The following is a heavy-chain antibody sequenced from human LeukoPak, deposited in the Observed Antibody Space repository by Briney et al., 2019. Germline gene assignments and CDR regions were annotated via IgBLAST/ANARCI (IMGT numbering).Heavy chain of an antibody. CDR1: GGSISSGDYY. V-gene: IGHV4-30-4*08. D-gene: IGHD3-16*01. J-gene: IGHJ4*02. Sequence: SEILSLTCTVSGGSISSGDYYWSWIRQPPGKGLEWIGYIYYSGSTYYNPSLKSRVTISVDTSKNQFSLKLSSVTAADTAVYYCARDTGDDPDPWYFDYWGQGTLVTVSS. CDR2: IYYSGST. CDR3: ARDTGDDPDPWYFDY.